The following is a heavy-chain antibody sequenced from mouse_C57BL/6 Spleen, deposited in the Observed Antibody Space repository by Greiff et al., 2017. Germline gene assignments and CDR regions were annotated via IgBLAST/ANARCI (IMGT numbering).Heavy chain of an antibody. CDR1: GYTFTDYY. Sequence: EVQLQQSGPVLVKPGASVKMSCKASGYTFTDYYMNWVKQSHGKSLEWIGVINPYNGGTSYNQKFKGKATLTVDKSSSTAYMELNSLTSEDSAVYYWARSHYYGSSDHDYGGQGTTLTVAS. J-gene: IGHJ2*01. D-gene: IGHD1-1*01. CDR2: INPYNGGT. V-gene: IGHV1-19*01. CDR3: ARSHYYGSSDHDY.